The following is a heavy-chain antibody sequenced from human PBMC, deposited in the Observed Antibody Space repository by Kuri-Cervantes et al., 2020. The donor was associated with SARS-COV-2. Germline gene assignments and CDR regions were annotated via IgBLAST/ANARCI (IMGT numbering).Heavy chain of an antibody. Sequence: GSLRLSCAASGFTFRSYVMSWVRQAPGKGLEWIGSIYHSGSTYYNPSLKSRVTISVDTSKNQFSLKLSSVTAADTAVYYCAGNPRYCSGGSCYSGWFDPWGQGTLVTVSS. CDR2: IYHSGST. CDR3: AGNPRYCSGGSCYSGWFDP. CDR1: GFTFRSYV. J-gene: IGHJ5*02. V-gene: IGHV4-38-2*01. D-gene: IGHD2-15*01.